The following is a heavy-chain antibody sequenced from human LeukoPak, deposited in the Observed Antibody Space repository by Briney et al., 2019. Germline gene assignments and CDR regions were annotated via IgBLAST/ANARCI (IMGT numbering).Heavy chain of an antibody. J-gene: IGHJ3*02. CDR2: INHSGST. V-gene: IGHV4-34*01. CDR1: GGPFSGYY. Sequence: SETLSLTCAVYGGPFSGYYWSWIRQPPGKGLEWIGEINHSGSTYYNPSLRSRVTISVDTSKNQFSLKFTSMTAADTAVYYCARSSKTQWLSPGDGFDIWGRGTSVTVSS. D-gene: IGHD6-19*01. CDR3: ARSSKTQWLSPGDGFDI.